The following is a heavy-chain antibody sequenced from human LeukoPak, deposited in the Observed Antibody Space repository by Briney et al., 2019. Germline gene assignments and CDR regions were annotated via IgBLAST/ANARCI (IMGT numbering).Heavy chain of an antibody. D-gene: IGHD3-22*01. V-gene: IGHV4-59*06. CDR1: GGSISSYY. J-gene: IGHJ4*02. Sequence: KSSETLSLTCTVSGGSISSYYWSWIRQHPGKGLEWIGYIYYSGNAYYNPSLSSRVTISVDTSKNQFSLKLRSVTAADTAVYYCARAGYDSSGYSTYYFDYWGQGTLVTVSS. CDR3: ARAGYDSSGYSTYYFDY. CDR2: IYYSGNA.